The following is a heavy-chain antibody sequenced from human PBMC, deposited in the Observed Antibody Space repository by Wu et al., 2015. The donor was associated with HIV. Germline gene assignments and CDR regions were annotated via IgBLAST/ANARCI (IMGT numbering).Heavy chain of an antibody. J-gene: IGHJ5*02. CDR3: ARAGGFCSGTSCLDL. D-gene: IGHD2-2*03. Sequence: QVQLVQSGAEVRKPGASVRVSCKTSGYIFTDYYLHWVRQAPGQGLQWMGWIIPHSGDTNSAQKFQGRVTLTRDTSIRTAYMELSSLKSDDTAIYSCARAGGFCSGTSCLDLWGQGTLVAVSS. CDR1: GYIFTDYY. CDR2: IIPHSGDT. V-gene: IGHV1-2*02.